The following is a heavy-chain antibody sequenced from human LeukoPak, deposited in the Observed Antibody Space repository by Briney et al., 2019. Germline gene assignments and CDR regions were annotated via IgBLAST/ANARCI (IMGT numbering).Heavy chain of an antibody. J-gene: IGHJ4*02. CDR2: INHSGST. CDR3: ARLIAVAGTDY. V-gene: IGHV4-34*01. D-gene: IGHD6-19*01. CDR1: GGSFSGYC. Sequence: SETLSLTCAVYGGSFSGYCWSWIRQPPGKGLEWIGEINHSGSTNYNPSLKSRVTISVDTSKNQFSLKLSSVTAADTAVYYCARLIAVAGTDYWGQGTLVTVSS.